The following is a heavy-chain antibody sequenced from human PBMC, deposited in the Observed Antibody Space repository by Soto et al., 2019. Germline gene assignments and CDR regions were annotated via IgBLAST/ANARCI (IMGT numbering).Heavy chain of an antibody. J-gene: IGHJ6*02. Sequence: PSETLSLTCTVSGGSISSGGYYWSWIRQHPGKGLEWIGYIYYSGSTYYSPSLKSRVTISVDTSKNQFSLKLSSVTAADTAVYYCARDHSQYYDSSGYGGFDYGMDVWGQGTTVTVSS. D-gene: IGHD3-22*01. V-gene: IGHV4-31*03. CDR3: ARDHSQYYDSSGYGGFDYGMDV. CDR1: GGSISSGGYY. CDR2: IYYSGST.